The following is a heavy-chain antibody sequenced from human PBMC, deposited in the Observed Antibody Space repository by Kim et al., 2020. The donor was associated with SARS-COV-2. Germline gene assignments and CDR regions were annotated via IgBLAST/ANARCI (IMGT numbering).Heavy chain of an antibody. J-gene: IGHJ6*02. V-gene: IGHV1-69*13. CDR3: SSGGYSGYDFMGIYTYNGMDA. D-gene: IGHD5-12*01. CDR1: GGTFNSHS. Sequence: SVKVSCKASGGTFNSHSISWVRQAPGQGLEWMGGIISIFDATNYAQIFQGRLTISADDSTSSAHMQLSGLTVEDTAIYYCSSGGYSGYDFMGIYTYNGMDAWGRGTTLTVAS. CDR2: IISIFDAT.